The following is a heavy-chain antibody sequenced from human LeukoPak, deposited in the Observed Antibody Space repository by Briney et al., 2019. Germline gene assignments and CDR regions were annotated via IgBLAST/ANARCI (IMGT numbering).Heavy chain of an antibody. V-gene: IGHV1-3*01. J-gene: IGHJ4*02. CDR1: GYTSTNYA. CDR2: INGGNGNT. Sequence: GASVKVSCKASGYTSTNYALHWVRQAPGQRLEWMGWINGGNGNTKYSLKFQGRVTITIDTSADTAYMELSSLRSEDTAVYYCARDRYQLVSGYWGQGTLVTVSS. D-gene: IGHD6-13*01. CDR3: ARDRYQLVSGY.